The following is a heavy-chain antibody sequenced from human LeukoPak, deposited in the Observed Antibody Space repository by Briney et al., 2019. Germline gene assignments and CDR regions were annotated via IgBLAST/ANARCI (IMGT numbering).Heavy chain of an antibody. CDR3: AKGPGLGAGKRYLDL. D-gene: IGHD6-13*01. CDR2: ISWNSGNM. Sequence: PGRSLRLSCAPSEFMFNDYALHWVRQAPGKGLEWVSSISWNSGNMYYVDSVKGRFTISRDNAKNSLSLQMNSLKPEDTALYYCAKGPGLGAGKRYLDLWGRGTLVIVSS. V-gene: IGHV3-9*01. CDR1: EFMFNDYA. J-gene: IGHJ2*01.